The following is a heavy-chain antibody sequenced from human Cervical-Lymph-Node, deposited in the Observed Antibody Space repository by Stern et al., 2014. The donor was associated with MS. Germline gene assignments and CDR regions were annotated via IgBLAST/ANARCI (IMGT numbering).Heavy chain of an antibody. CDR1: GFTFSYYA. V-gene: IGHV3-23*04. J-gene: IGHJ4*02. CDR2: ISGSGDNT. Sequence: EVQLVESGGGLVLPGGSLRLSCAASGFTFSYYAMNWVRQAPGKGLEWVSSISGSGDNTYYADSVKGRFTISRDNSRNTLYLQMHSLKTGDTAVYYCAKGIGYSYGWGFDYWGQGTPVTVAS. D-gene: IGHD5-18*01. CDR3: AKGIGYSYGWGFDY.